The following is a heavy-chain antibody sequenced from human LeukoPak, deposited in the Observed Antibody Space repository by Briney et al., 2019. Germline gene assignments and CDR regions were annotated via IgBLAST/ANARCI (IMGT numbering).Heavy chain of an antibody. CDR3: VGDHGGYDTDAFDI. J-gene: IGHJ3*02. CDR1: GGTFSSYA. CDR2: IIPIFGIA. D-gene: IGHD5-12*01. Sequence: SVKVSCKASGGTFSSYAISWVRQAPGQGLEWMGRIIPIFGIANYAQKFQGRVTITANKSTSTAYMELSSLRSEDTAVYYCVGDHGGYDTDAFDIWGQGTMVTVSS. V-gene: IGHV1-69*04.